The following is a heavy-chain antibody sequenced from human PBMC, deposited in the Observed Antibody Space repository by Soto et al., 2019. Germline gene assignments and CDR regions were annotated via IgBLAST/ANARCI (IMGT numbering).Heavy chain of an antibody. CDR1: GFTVSSNY. Sequence: GGSLRLSCAASGFTVSSNYMSWVRQAPGKGLEWVSVIYSGGSTYYADSVKGRFTISRDNSKNTLYLQMNSLRAEDTAVYYCAIVDMATIAPEIDYYYYGMDVWGQGTTVTVSS. D-gene: IGHD6-25*01. V-gene: IGHV3-53*01. CDR3: AIVDMATIAPEIDYYYYGMDV. J-gene: IGHJ6*02. CDR2: IYSGGST.